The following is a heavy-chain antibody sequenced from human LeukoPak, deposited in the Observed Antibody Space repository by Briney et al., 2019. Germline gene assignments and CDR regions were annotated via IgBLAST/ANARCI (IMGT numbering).Heavy chain of an antibody. D-gene: IGHD3-22*01. CDR1: GFTFSSYG. V-gene: IGHV3-33*01. CDR2: IWYDGSHK. Sequence: GGSLRLSCAASGFTFSSYGMHWVRQAPGKGLEWLAVIWYDGSHKYNADSVKGRFTISRDNSKNTLYLQMNSLRAEDTAVYYCASGITMIVVVTPDNAFDIWGQGTMVTVSS. J-gene: IGHJ3*02. CDR3: ASGITMIVVVTPDNAFDI.